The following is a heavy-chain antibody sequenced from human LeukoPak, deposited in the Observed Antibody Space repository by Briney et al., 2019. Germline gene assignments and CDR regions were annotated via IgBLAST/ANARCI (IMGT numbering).Heavy chain of an antibody. CDR1: GFTFSSYD. Sequence: GGSLRLSCAASGFTFSSYDMHWVRQAPGKGLEWVAVISYDGSNKYYADSVKGRFTISRDNSKNTLYLQMNSLRAEDTAVYYCARLSVGGYSFFGGFDYWGQGTLVTASS. J-gene: IGHJ4*02. CDR2: ISYDGSNK. CDR3: ARLSVGGYSFFGGFDY. D-gene: IGHD3-16*01. V-gene: IGHV3-30-3*01.